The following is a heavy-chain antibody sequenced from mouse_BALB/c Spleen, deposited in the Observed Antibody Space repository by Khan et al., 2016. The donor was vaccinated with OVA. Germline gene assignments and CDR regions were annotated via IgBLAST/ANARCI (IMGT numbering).Heavy chain of an antibody. D-gene: IGHD1-1*01. Sequence: EVQLQESGPGLVKPSQSLSLTCTVTGYSITSDYAWNWIRQFPGNKLEWMGFISYSGNTNYNPSLKSRASITRDTSKNQFFLHLNSVTTEDTATYYCARVYGGGFDYWGQGTTLTVSS. CDR1: GYSITSDYA. J-gene: IGHJ2*01. CDR3: ARVYGGGFDY. V-gene: IGHV3-2*02. CDR2: ISYSGNT.